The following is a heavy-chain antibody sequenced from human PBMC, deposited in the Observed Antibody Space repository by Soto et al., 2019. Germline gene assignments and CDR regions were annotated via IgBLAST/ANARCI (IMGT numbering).Heavy chain of an antibody. V-gene: IGHV4-59*08. J-gene: IGHJ6*03. CDR3: VRNYYGSGSYSPYYYYYMDV. Sequence: SETLSLTCTVSGGSISSYYWSWIRQPPGKGLEWIGYIYYSGSTNYNPSLKSRVTISVDTSKNQFSLKLSSVTAADTAVYYCVRNYYGSGSYSPYYYYYMDVWGKGTTVTVSS. D-gene: IGHD3-10*01. CDR2: IYYSGST. CDR1: GGSISSYY.